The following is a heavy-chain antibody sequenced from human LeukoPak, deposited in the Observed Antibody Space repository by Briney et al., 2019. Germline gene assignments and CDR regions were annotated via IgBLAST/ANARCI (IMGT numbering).Heavy chain of an antibody. J-gene: IGHJ4*02. Sequence: GGSLRLSCAASGFTFSSYEMNWVRQAPEKGLEWVSYISSSGSTIYYADSVKGRFTISRDNSKNTLYLQMNSLRAEDTAVYYCARGPSGYHNTGGQGTLVTVSS. D-gene: IGHD5-12*01. CDR2: ISSSGSTI. CDR3: ARGPSGYHNT. V-gene: IGHV3-48*03. CDR1: GFTFSSYE.